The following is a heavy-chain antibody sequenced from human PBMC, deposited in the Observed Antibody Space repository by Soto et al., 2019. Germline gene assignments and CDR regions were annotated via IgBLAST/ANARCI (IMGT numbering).Heavy chain of an antibody. D-gene: IGHD3-10*01. V-gene: IGHV4-30-2*01. CDR1: GGSIGGVGYS. CDR3: ARAQFYSGSGDYNNLMFDA. J-gene: IGHJ5*02. CDR2: MYHSGTF. Sequence: SETLSLTCAVSGGSIGGVGYSWSWIRQPPGGGLEWIGYMYHSGTFLKSPSLKTRLTMSLDMSKNQFSLTLNSMTAADTAVYYCARAQFYSGSGDYNNLMFDAWGQGIQVTVSS.